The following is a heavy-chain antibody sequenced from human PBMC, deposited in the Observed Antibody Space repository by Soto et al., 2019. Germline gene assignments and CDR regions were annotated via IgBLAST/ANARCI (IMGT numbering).Heavy chain of an antibody. CDR2: ISSSSSTI. CDR3: ARASYFDY. J-gene: IGHJ4*03. Sequence: GGSLRLSCAASGFTFSSYSMNWVRQAPGKGLEWVSYISSSSSTIYYADSVNGRFTISSDNAKLSLYLQIDSLIVGDTAVYYCARASYFDYLGQGTLGTVSS. V-gene: IGHV3-48*01. CDR1: GFTFSSYS.